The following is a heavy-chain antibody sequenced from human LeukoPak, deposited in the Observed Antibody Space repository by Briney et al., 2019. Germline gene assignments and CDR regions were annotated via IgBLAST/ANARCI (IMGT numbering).Heavy chain of an antibody. J-gene: IGHJ4*02. CDR2: INHSGST. CDR1: GGSFSGYY. V-gene: IGHV4-34*01. D-gene: IGHD3-3*01. CDR3: ARLPTIFGVVNPNGKEVDY. Sequence: SETLSLTCAVYGGSFSGYYWSWIRQPPGKGLEWIGEINHSGSTNYNPSLKSRVTISVDTSKNQFSLKLSSVTAADTAVYYCARLPTIFGVVNPNGKEVDYWGQGTLVTVSS.